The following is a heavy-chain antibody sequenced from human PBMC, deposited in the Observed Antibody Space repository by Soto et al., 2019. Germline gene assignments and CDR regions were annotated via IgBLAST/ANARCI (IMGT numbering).Heavy chain of an antibody. CDR1: GFSLSKARMG. D-gene: IGHD1-26*01. CDR3: ARALREGLPIYYFDS. J-gene: IGHJ4*02. Sequence: TLTLTCSVSGFSLSKARMGVSWIRQPPGKALEWLAHIFWNDERSYNTSLKSRLTISRDTSKSQVVLTMTNVDPVGTGTYFCARALREGLPIYYFDSWGQGTLVTVSS. V-gene: IGHV2-26*01. CDR2: IFWNDER.